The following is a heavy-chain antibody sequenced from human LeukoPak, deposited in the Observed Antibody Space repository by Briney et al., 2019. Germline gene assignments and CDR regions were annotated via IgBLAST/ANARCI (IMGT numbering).Heavy chain of an antibody. D-gene: IGHD6-13*01. J-gene: IGHJ4*02. Sequence: TGGSLRLSCAVSGFTFSSHAMSWVRQAPGKGLEWISTISGSGSTTYYGDSVKGRFTISRDNSKDTLDLQMNSLRAEDTAVYYCAKKGSRTIASGGFDCWGQGTLVFVSS. CDR3: AKKGSRTIASGGFDC. CDR2: ISGSGSTT. CDR1: GFTFSSHA. V-gene: IGHV3-23*01.